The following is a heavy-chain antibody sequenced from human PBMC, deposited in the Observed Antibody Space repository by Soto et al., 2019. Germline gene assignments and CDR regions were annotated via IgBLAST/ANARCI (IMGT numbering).Heavy chain of an antibody. CDR2: IYYSGST. V-gene: IGHV4-30-4*01. Sequence: SETLSLTCTVSGGSISSGDYYWSWIRQPPGKGLEWIGYIYYSGSTYYNPSLKSRVTISVDTSKNQFSLKLSSVTAADTAVYYCARALAAPYTMIVNFDYWGQGTLVTVSS. J-gene: IGHJ4*02. D-gene: IGHD3-22*01. CDR1: GGSISSGDYY. CDR3: ARALAAPYTMIVNFDY.